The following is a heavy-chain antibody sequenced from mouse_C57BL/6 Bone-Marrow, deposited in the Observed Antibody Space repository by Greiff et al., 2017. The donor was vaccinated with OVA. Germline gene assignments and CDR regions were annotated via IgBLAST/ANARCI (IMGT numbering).Heavy chain of an antibody. J-gene: IGHJ3*01. CDR1: GYSITSGYY. Sequence: EVKLLESGPGLVKPSQSLSLTCSVTGYSITSGYYWNWIRQFPGNKLEWMGYISYDGSNNYNPSLKNRISITRDTSKNQFFLKLNTVTTEDTATYYWARDHDPWFAYWGQGTLVTVSA. CDR2: ISYDGSN. D-gene: IGHD2-3*01. CDR3: ARDHDPWFAY. V-gene: IGHV3-6*01.